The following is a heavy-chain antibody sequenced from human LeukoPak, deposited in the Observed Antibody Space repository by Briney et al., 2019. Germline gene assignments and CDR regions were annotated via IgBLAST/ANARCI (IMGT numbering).Heavy chain of an antibody. CDR2: ISGSGGST. J-gene: IGHJ4*02. Sequence: GGSLRLSCAASGFTFSSYAMSWVRQAPGKGLEWVSAISGSGGSTYYAGSVEGRFTISRDNSKNTLYLQMNSLRAEDTAVYYCAKNYYGSGSTLDYWGQGTLVTVSS. D-gene: IGHD3-10*01. CDR1: GFTFSSYA. V-gene: IGHV3-23*01. CDR3: AKNYYGSGSTLDY.